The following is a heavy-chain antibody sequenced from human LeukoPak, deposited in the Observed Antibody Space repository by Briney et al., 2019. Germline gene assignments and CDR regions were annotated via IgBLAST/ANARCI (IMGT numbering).Heavy chain of an antibody. D-gene: IGHD3-22*01. V-gene: IGHV5-10-1*01. Sequence: GESLKISCKGSGYSFTSYWISWVRQMPGRGLEWMGRIDPSDSYITYSPSFQGHVTISADKSIATAYLQWSSLKASDSAMYYCARSYHPITTISRYYYDSSGHFPGYFDYWGQGTLVTVSS. CDR2: IDPSDSYI. CDR3: ARSYHPITTISRYYYDSSGHFPGYFDY. J-gene: IGHJ4*02. CDR1: GYSFTSYW.